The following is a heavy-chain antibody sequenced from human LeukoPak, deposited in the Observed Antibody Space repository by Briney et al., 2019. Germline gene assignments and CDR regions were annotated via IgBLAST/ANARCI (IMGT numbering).Heavy chain of an antibody. CDR2: ISSSSYI. D-gene: IGHD3-16*02. J-gene: IGHJ4*02. Sequence: GGSLRLSCAASGFTFSSYSMNWVRQAPGKGLEWVSSISSSSYIYYADSVKGRFTISRDNAKNSLYLQMNSLRAEDTAVYYCAREGDYVWGSYRYTPFDYWGQGTLVTVSS. CDR3: AREGDYVWGSYRYTPFDY. CDR1: GFTFSSYS. V-gene: IGHV3-21*01.